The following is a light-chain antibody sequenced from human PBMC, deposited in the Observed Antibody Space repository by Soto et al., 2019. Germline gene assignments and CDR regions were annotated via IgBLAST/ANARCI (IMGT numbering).Light chain of an antibody. CDR3: QQYGSSPPGT. CDR1: QSVSSN. V-gene: IGKV3D-15*01. J-gene: IGKJ1*01. Sequence: EIVMTHSPATLSVSPGERATLSFSSSQSVSSNLAWYQQKPGQAPRLLIYGASTRATGIPARFSGSGSGTEFTLTINSLQAEDSAVYYCQQYGSSPPGTFGQGTKVDI. CDR2: GAS.